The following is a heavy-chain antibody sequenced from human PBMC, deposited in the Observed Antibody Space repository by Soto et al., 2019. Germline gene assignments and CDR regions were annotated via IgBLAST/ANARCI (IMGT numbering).Heavy chain of an antibody. Sequence: SETLSLTCTVSGGSISSSSYYWGWIRQPPGKGLEWIGSIYYSGSTYYNPSLKSRVTISVDTSKNQCSLRLSSVTAADTAVYYCARAGRSSSWYGYYYYGMDVWGQGTTVTVSS. J-gene: IGHJ6*02. CDR3: ARAGRSSSWYGYYYYGMDV. D-gene: IGHD6-13*01. CDR2: IYYSGST. V-gene: IGHV4-39*01. CDR1: GGSISSSSYY.